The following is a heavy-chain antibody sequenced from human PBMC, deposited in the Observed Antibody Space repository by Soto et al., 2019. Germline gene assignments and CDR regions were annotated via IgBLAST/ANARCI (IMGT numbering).Heavy chain of an antibody. CDR3: ARLYNNYDFWSGYYPTFDY. Sequence: SETLSLTCGVYGGYFSGYYWSWIRKPPGKGLEWIGEINHSGSTNYNPSLKSRVTMSVDTSKNQFSLKLSSVTAADTAVYYCARLYNNYDFWSGYYPTFDYWGQGTLVTVSS. CDR1: GGYFSGYY. J-gene: IGHJ4*02. V-gene: IGHV4-34*01. CDR2: INHSGST. D-gene: IGHD3-3*01.